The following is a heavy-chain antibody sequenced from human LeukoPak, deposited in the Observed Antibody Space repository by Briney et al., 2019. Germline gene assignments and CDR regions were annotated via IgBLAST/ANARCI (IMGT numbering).Heavy chain of an antibody. Sequence: PSETLSLTCTVSVGSITNNNWYWGWVRQPPGKGLEWIGDIYYNGNAYYNPSLKSRVTISVDTSKNQFSLKLSSVTAADTAVYYCARGARSGSGSYYQPWGQGTLVTVSS. J-gene: IGHJ5*02. CDR2: IYYNGNA. D-gene: IGHD3-10*01. V-gene: IGHV4-39*07. CDR3: ARGARSGSGSYYQP. CDR1: VGSITNNNWY.